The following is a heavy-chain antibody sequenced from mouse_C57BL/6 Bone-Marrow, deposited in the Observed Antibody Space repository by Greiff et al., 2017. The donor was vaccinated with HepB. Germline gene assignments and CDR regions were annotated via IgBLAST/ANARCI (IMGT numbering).Heavy chain of an antibody. CDR2: INHGSGGT. CDR3: ARVVLGLWFAY. J-gene: IGHJ3*01. CDR1: GYAFTNYL. V-gene: IGHV1-54*01. Sequence: VQLQQSGAELVRPGTSVKVSCKASGYAFTNYLIEWVKQRPGQGLEWIGVINHGSGGTNYNEKFKGKATLTADKSSSTAYMQLSSLTSEDSAVYFCARVVLGLWFAYWGQGTLVTVSA. D-gene: IGHD1-1*02.